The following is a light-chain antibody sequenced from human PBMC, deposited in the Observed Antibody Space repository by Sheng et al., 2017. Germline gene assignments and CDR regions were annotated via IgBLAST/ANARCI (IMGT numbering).Light chain of an antibody. V-gene: IGLV3-19*01. J-gene: IGLJ1*01. CDR3: KSRDSSGSHQV. Sequence: SSELTQDPAVSVALGQTVRITCQGDSLRSYYASWYQQKSGQAPVLVIYGKNNRPSGIPDRFSGSSSGNTASLTITGAQAEDEADYYCKSRDSSGSHQVFGTGTKVIVL. CDR1: SLRSYY. CDR2: GKN.